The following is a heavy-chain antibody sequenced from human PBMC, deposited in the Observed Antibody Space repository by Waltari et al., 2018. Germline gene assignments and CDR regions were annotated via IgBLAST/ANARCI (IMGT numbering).Heavy chain of an antibody. CDR1: GVSISSGGYY. V-gene: IGHV4-31*03. CDR3: ASLRDYGDHIIDS. CDR2: IYYSGST. J-gene: IGHJ4*02. D-gene: IGHD4-17*01. Sequence: QVQLQESGPGLVKPSQTLSLTCTFSGVSISSGGYYWSWIRQHPGKGLEWIGYIYYSGSTYYNPSLKSRLTISVDTSKNQFSLKLSSVTAADTAVYYCASLRDYGDHIIDSWGQGTLVTVSS.